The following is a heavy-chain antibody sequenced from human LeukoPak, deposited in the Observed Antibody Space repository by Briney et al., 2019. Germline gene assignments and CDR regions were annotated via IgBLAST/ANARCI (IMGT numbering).Heavy chain of an antibody. J-gene: IGHJ4*02. V-gene: IGHV3-11*06. D-gene: IGHD1-1*01. CDR2: ISSRSSDT. CDR1: GFTFSDYY. CDR3: TRVGSSGSVDY. Sequence: GGSLRLSCAASGFTFSDYYMSWIRQAPGKGLEWVSYISSRSSDTNYADSVKGRFTISRDNAKNSLYLQMNSLRAEDTAMYYCTRVGSSGSVDYWGQGTLVTVSS.